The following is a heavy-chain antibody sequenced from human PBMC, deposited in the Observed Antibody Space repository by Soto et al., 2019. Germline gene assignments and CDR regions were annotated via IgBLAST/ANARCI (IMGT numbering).Heavy chain of an antibody. CDR3: ATMKSTGYYYYYYGMDV. CDR2: INHSGST. D-gene: IGHD3-9*01. V-gene: IGHV4-39*07. J-gene: IGHJ6*02. CDR1: GGSVSSSSYY. Sequence: SETLSLTCTVSGGSVSSSSYYWGWIRQPPGKGLEWIGEINHSGSTNYNPSLKSRVTISVDTSKNQFSLKLSSVTAADTAVYYCATMKSTGYYYYYYGMDVWGQGTTVT.